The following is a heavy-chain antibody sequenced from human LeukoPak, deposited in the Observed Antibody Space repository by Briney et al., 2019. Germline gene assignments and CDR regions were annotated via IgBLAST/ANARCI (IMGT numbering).Heavy chain of an antibody. CDR2: INPNSGGT. J-gene: IGHJ4*02. D-gene: IGHD3-22*01. CDR3: AREGRSYYDSSGYYLDY. Sequence: VASVKVSCKASGYTFTGYYMHWVRQAPGQGLEWMGWINPNSGGTNYAQKFQGRVTMTRDTSISTAYMELSRLRSDDTAVYYCAREGRSYYDSSGYYLDYWGQGTLVTVSS. V-gene: IGHV1-2*02. CDR1: GYTFTGYY.